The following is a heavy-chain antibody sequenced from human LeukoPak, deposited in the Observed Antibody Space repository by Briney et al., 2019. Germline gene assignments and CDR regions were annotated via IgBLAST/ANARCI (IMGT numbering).Heavy chain of an antibody. D-gene: IGHD2-2*01. CDR2: INPNSGGT. V-gene: IGHV1-2*02. CDR3: ARAGPILGYCSSTSCPPPRAFDI. Sequence: ASVKVSCKASGYTFTGYYMHWVRQAPGQGLEWMGWINPNSGGTNYAQKFQGRVTMTRDTSISTAYMELSRLRSDDTAVYYCARAGPILGYCSSTSCPPPRAFDIWGQGTMVTVSS. J-gene: IGHJ3*02. CDR1: GYTFTGYY.